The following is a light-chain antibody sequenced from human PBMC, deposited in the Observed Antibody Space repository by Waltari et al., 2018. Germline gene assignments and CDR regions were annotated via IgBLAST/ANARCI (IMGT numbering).Light chain of an antibody. Sequence: ATHMTQSPSPLSASVGDRVTITCRASQGIRNDLGWYQQKPGRAPKLLIYAASNLQSEVPSRFSGRGSGTDFTLTISSLQPEDFATYYCLQDYGYPLSFGGGTKVEIK. J-gene: IGKJ4*01. V-gene: IGKV1-6*01. CDR2: AAS. CDR3: LQDYGYPLS. CDR1: QGIRND.